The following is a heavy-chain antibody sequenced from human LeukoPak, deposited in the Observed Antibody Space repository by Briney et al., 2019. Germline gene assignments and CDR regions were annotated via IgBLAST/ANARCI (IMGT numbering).Heavy chain of an antibody. CDR2: INHSGST. J-gene: IGHJ5*02. D-gene: IGHD3-22*01. CDR1: GGSFSGYY. V-gene: IGHV4-34*01. Sequence: SETLSLTCAVYGGSFSGYYWSWIRQPPGKGLEWIGEINHSGSTNYNPSLKSRVTISVDTSKNQFSLKLSSVTAADTAVYYCARNGYHNWFDHWGQGTLVTVSS. CDR3: ARNGYHNWFDH.